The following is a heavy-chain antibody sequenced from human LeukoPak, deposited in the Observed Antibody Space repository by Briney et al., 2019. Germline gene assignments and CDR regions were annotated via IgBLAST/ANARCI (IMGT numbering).Heavy chain of an antibody. V-gene: IGHV3-23*03. J-gene: IGHJ4*02. CDR2: IEKDASRA. CDR1: GFTFSDFA. CDR3: AKQEGALIQNWCFDH. D-gene: IGHD1-26*01. Sequence: GGSLRLSCGASGFTFSDFAMSWVRLAPGKGLEWVSSIEKDASRAYYADSVRGRFTVSGDNSKNTLYLQMSSLRVEDTALYYCAKQEGALIQNWCFDHWGLGTLVTVSS.